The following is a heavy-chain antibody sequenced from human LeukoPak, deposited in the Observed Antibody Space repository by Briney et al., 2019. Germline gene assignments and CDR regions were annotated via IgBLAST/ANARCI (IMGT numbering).Heavy chain of an antibody. CDR3: ATDRSLGGDFDY. CDR2: FDPEGGET. D-gene: IGHD4-17*01. CDR1: GYTLTELS. J-gene: IGHJ4*02. Sequence: ASVKVSCKVSGYTLTELSMHWVRQAPGKGLEWMGGFDPEGGETIYAQKFQGRVTMTEDTSTDTAYMELSSLRSEDTAVYYCATDRSLGGDFDYWGQGTLVTVSS. V-gene: IGHV1-24*01.